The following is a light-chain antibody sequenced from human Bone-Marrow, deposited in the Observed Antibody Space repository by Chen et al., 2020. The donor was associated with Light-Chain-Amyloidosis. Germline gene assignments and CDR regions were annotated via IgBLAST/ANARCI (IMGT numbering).Light chain of an antibody. CDR2: DAS. CDR3: QQRKAWPLT. CDR1: QSVGSN. V-gene: IGKV3-11*01. J-gene: IGKJ4*01. Sequence: EIVLTQSPATFSLSPGERATLSCRASQSVGSNLAWYQQKPGQAPRFLIYDASNRATGIPARFSGSGSGTDFTLTISGLEPEDFAGYYCQQRKAWPLTFGGGTKVEI.